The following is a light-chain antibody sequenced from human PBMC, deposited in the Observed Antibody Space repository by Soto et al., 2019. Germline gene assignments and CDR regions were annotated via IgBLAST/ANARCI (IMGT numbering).Light chain of an antibody. J-gene: IGKJ2*01. V-gene: IGKV4-1*01. Sequence: DIVMTQSPDSLAVSLGERATINCKSSQSVLDASNNRNYLAWYQQKPGQPPKLLIYWASIRESGVPDRFSGGGSGTAFTLTILSLQAADVAIDYCQQYFHLPSYTFGPGTKLEIK. CDR3: QQYFHLPSYT. CDR1: QSVLDASNNRNY. CDR2: WAS.